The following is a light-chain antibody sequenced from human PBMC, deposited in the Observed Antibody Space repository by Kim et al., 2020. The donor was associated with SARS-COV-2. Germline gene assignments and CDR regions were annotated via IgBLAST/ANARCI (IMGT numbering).Light chain of an antibody. CDR3: QHYDNMPPWT. CDR1: QSVRNR. Sequence: STGDKVTPPCRASQSVRNRVAWYQHKPGQSPRLLIYETSTRATGIPARFSGSASGTEFTLTISSLQSEDFAIYYCQHYDNMPPWTFGQGTKVDIK. V-gene: IGKV3-15*01. CDR2: ETS. J-gene: IGKJ1*01.